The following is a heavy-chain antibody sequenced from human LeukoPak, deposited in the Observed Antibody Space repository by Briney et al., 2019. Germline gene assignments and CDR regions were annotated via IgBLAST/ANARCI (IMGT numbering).Heavy chain of an antibody. Sequence: PGGSLTLSCEVSGVTFSSYAMHWVGQAPGKGLDGVSYISSSGSTIYYADSLKGRFTIPRDNAKHSLYLQVNSLRAKDTAGYYCARADDYVWGSYRYWFGYWGQGTLVTVSS. CDR2: ISSSGSTI. V-gene: IGHV3-48*04. CDR3: ARADDYVWGSYRYWFGY. CDR1: GVTFSSYA. D-gene: IGHD3-16*02. J-gene: IGHJ4*02.